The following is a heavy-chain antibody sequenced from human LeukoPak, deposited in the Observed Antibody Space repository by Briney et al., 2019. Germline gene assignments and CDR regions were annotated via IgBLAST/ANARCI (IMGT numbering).Heavy chain of an antibody. CDR2: ISAYNGNT. Sequence: ASVKVSCKSSGYMFTSYNIGWVRQAPGQGLEWMGWISAYNGNTNYAQKVQGRVTMTTDTSTSTAYMDLRSLRSDDTAVYYCARDHIPASIIVVVPAPFYWGQGTLVTVSS. D-gene: IGHD2-2*01. CDR1: GYMFTSYN. J-gene: IGHJ4*02. CDR3: ARDHIPASIIVVVPAPFY. V-gene: IGHV1-18*01.